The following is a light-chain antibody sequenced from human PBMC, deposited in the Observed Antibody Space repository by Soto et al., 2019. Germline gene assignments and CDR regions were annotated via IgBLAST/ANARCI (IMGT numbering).Light chain of an antibody. J-gene: IGLJ2*01. CDR3: SSFTTTSTVL. Sequence: QSALTQPASVSGSLGQSITISCTGTTSDVGAYNYVSWYQHHPGKDPKVVIFEVTKRPSGVSSRFSGSKSGNTASLTVSGLQAEDEGDYYCSSFTTTSTVLFGGGTKLTVL. CDR2: EVT. CDR1: TSDVGAYNY. V-gene: IGLV2-14*01.